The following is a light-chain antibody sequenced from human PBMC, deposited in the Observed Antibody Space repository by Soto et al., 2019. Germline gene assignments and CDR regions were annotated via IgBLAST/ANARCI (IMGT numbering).Light chain of an antibody. Sequence: EIVFTQPPGTLSLFPGEKANPSWRASQTIGGNSLVWYQQRRGQPPRVLIHGASSRATGIPDRFSGSGSGTDFTLTISRLEPEDFAVYYCQQYGSSPTTVGQGPRLEI. J-gene: IGKJ5*01. CDR2: GAS. CDR3: QQYGSSPTT. CDR1: QTIGGNS. V-gene: IGKV3-20*01.